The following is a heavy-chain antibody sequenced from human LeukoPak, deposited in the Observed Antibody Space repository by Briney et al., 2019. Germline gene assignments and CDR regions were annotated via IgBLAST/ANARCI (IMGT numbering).Heavy chain of an antibody. D-gene: IGHD3-22*01. CDR3: ARRADGSGYGFDY. CDR1: GGSFSGYY. V-gene: IGHV4-34*01. Sequence: SETLSLTCAVYGGSFSGYYWSWIRQPPGKGLEWIGEINHSGSTNYNPSLKSRVTISVDTSKNQFSLKLSSVTAADTAVYYCARRADGSGYGFDYWGQGTLVTVSS. CDR2: INHSGST. J-gene: IGHJ4*02.